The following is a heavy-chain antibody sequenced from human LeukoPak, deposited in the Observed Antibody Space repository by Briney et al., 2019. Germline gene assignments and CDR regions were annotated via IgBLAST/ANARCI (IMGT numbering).Heavy chain of an antibody. D-gene: IGHD6-19*01. CDR1: GYTFTGYA. CDR3: ARSPAVAAARVDY. Sequence: GASVKVSCKASGYTFTGYAISWVRQAPGQGLEWMGWISPYNGNTNYAGKFQGRVTMTKDTSTSTAYMEVRSLRYDDTAVYYCARSPAVAAARVDYWGQGALFTVSS. V-gene: IGHV1-18*01. J-gene: IGHJ4*02. CDR2: ISPYNGNT.